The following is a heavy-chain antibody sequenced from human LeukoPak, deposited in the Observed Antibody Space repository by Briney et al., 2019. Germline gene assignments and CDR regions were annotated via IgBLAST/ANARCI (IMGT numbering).Heavy chain of an antibody. J-gene: IGHJ6*02. Sequence: SETLSLTCTVSGGSISSYYWSWIRQPPGKGLEWIGYIYYSGSTNYNPSLKSRVTISVDTSKNQFSLKLSSVTAADTAVYYCARLNMVRGVARYYYYGMDVWGQGTTVTVSS. CDR1: GGSISSYY. D-gene: IGHD3-10*01. CDR3: ARLNMVRGVARYYYYGMDV. V-gene: IGHV4-59*08. CDR2: IYYSGST.